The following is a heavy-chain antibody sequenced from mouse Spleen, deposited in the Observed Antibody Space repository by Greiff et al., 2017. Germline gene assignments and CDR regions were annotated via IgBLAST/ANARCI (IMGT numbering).Heavy chain of an antibody. D-gene: IGHD1-1*01. J-gene: IGHJ3*01. V-gene: IGHV2-5*01. CDR1: GFSLTSYG. CDR2: IWRGGST. Sequence: VKLVESGPGLVQPSQSLSITCTVSGFSLTSYGVHWVRQSPGKGLEWLGVIWRGGSTDYNAAFMSRLSITKDNSKSQVFFKMNSLQADDTAIYYCAKMGNYGSGFAYWGQGTLVTVSA. CDR3: AKMGNYGSGFAY.